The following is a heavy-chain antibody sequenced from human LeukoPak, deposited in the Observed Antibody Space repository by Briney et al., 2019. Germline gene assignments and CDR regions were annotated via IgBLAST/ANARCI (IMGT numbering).Heavy chain of an antibody. D-gene: IGHD6-13*01. J-gene: IGHJ5*02. Sequence: SGGSLRLSCADSGFTVSSNYMTWVRQAPGKGLEWIGNIYNSGCTYYNPSLKSRVTISVDTSKNQFSLKLSSVTAADTAVYYCARQAYSSNLGWFDPWGQGTLVTVSS. CDR3: ARQAYSSNLGWFDP. V-gene: IGHV4-59*04. CDR1: GFTVSSNY. CDR2: IYNSGCT.